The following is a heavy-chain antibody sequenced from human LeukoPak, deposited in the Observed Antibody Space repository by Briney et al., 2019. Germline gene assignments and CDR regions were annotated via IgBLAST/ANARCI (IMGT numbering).Heavy chain of an antibody. D-gene: IGHD2-2*01. Sequence: SVKVSCKASGGTFSSYAISWVRQAPGQGLEWMGGIIPIFGTANYAQKFQGRVTITADESTSTAYMELSSLRSEDTAVYYCARDRRDCSSTSCYRWFDPWGQGTLVTVSS. CDR1: GGTFSSYA. J-gene: IGHJ5*02. CDR3: ARDRRDCSSTSCYRWFDP. V-gene: IGHV1-69*13. CDR2: IIPIFGTA.